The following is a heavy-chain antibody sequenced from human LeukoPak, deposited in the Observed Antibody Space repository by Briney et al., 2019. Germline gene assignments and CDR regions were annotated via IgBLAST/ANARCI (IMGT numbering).Heavy chain of an antibody. J-gene: IGHJ6*03. V-gene: IGHV1-18*01. D-gene: IGHD2-2*01. CDR2: ISAYNGNT. Sequence: GSVQVSCKASGYTFTSYGISWGRQAPGQGLEWMGWISAYNGNTNYAQKLQGRVTMTTDTSTSTAYMELRSLRSDDTAVYYCARDQGKIVVVPAATRWDYYYYMDVWGKGTTVTVSS. CDR1: GYTFTSYG. CDR3: ARDQGKIVVVPAATRWDYYYYMDV.